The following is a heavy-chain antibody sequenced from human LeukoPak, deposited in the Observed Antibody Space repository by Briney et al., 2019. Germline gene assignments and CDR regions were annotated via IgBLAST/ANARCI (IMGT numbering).Heavy chain of an antibody. J-gene: IGHJ6*02. CDR2: IYYSGST. CDR1: SGSISSGDYY. Sequence: SQTLSLTCTVSSGSISSGDYYWSWIRQPPGKGLEWIGYIYYSGSTYYNPSLKSRVTISVDTSKNQFSLKLSSVTAADTAVYYCSATIVVLTGCYYGMNVWGQGTTVTVSS. V-gene: IGHV4-30-4*01. CDR3: SATIVVLTGCYYGMNV. D-gene: IGHD2/OR15-2a*01.